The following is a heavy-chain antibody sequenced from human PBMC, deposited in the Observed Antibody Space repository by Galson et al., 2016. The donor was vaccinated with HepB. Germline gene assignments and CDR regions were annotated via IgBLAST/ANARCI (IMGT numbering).Heavy chain of an antibody. CDR2: INPISGTT. V-gene: IGHV1-46*01. Sequence: SVKVSCKASGYSFTSRYLYWVRRAPGQGLEWMGIINPISGTTTHAQRFQGRLTMARDTSTNTVYMELSSLRSEDTAIYYCARGRGYSDYESFDYWGQGTLVTVSS. J-gene: IGHJ4*02. D-gene: IGHD5-12*01. CDR3: ARGRGYSDYESFDY. CDR1: GYSFTSRY.